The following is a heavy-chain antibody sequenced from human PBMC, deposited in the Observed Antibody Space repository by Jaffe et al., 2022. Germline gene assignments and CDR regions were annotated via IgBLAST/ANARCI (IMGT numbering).Heavy chain of an antibody. Sequence: QVQLVQSGAEVKKPGASVKVSCKASGYTFTSYYMHWVRQAPGQGLEWMGIINPSGGSTSYAQKFQGRVTMTRDTSTSTVYMELSSLRSEDTAVYYCAREGGGDILTGSYSARGAEYFQHWGQGTLVTVSS. J-gene: IGHJ1*01. V-gene: IGHV1-46*01. CDR3: AREGGGDILTGSYSARGAEYFQH. CDR2: INPSGGST. CDR1: GYTFTSYY. D-gene: IGHD3-9*01.